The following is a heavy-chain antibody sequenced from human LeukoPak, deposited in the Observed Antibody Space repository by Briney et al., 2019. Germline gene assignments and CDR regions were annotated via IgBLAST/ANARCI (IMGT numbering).Heavy chain of an antibody. D-gene: IGHD2-2*01. V-gene: IGHV3-21*01. Sequence: GGSLRLSCAASGFTFSSYIMNWVRQAPGKGLERVSSISSSSSYIYYADSVKGRFTISRDNAKNSLYLQMNSLRAEDTAVYYCATRPPPLGYCSSTSCSPLDYWGQGTLVTVSS. CDR3: ATRPPPLGYCSSTSCSPLDY. J-gene: IGHJ4*02. CDR1: GFTFSSYI. CDR2: ISSSSSYI.